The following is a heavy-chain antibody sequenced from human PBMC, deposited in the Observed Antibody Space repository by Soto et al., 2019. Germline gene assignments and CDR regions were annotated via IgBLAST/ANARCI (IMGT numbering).Heavy chain of an antibody. V-gene: IGHV1-46*01. D-gene: IGHD2-21*02. J-gene: IGHJ6*02. CDR3: ARHLVVVTAIFSGMDV. CDR1: GYTFTSYY. Sequence: ASVKVSCKASGYTFTSYYMHWVRQAPGQGLEWMGIINPSGGSTSYAQKFQGRVTMTRDTSTSTVYMELSSLRSEDTAVYYCARHLVVVTAIFSGMDVWGQGTTVTVYS. CDR2: INPSGGST.